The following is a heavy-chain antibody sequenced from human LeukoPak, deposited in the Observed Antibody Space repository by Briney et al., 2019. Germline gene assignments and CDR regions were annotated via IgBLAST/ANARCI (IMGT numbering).Heavy chain of an antibody. CDR3: AKGEGGTYFNYYFDY. D-gene: IGHD1-26*01. CDR2: LHNDAQTS. Sequence: GASLRLSCTASGFTFSGYAMIWVRQAPGKGLEWVSILHNDAQTSYYADSVKGRFTVSRDNSKNTLYLEMNSLTVEDTAVYYCAKGEGGTYFNYYFDYWGQGTLVTVSS. J-gene: IGHJ4*02. V-gene: IGHV3-23*03. CDR1: GFTFSGYA.